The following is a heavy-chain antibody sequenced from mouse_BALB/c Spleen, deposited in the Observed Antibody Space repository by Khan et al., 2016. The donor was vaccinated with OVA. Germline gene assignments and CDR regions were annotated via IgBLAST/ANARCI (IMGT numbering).Heavy chain of an antibody. V-gene: IGHV3-2*02. J-gene: IGHJ3*01. CDR3: ARGRAY. CDR1: GYSITSDYA. Sequence: VQLKQSGPGLVKPSQSLSLTCTVTGYSITSDYAWNWIRQFPGNKLEWMGYIHYSGGTSYIPSLKSRISITRDTSKNQFFLHLNSVTSEDTATYYCARGRAYWGQGTLVTVSA. D-gene: IGHD3-3*01. CDR2: IHYSGGT.